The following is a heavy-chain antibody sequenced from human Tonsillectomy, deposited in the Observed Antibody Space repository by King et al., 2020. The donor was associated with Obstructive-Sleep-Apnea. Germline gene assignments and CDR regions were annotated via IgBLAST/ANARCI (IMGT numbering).Heavy chain of an antibody. J-gene: IGHJ4*02. CDR3: AKGKSNYDFWSGFDS. V-gene: IGHV3-30*02. CDR2: IRYDGSDK. D-gene: IGHD3-3*01. Sequence: VQLVESGGGVVQPGRSLRLSCAASGFIFNTYVMHWVRQAPGKGLEWVAFIRYDGSDKYYADSVKGRFTISRDNSKNTLYLQINSLRTEDTAVYYCAKGKSNYDFWSGFDSWGQGTLVTVSS. CDR1: GFIFNTYV.